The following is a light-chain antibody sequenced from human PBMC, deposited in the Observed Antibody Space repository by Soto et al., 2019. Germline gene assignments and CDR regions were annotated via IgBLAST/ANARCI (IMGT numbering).Light chain of an antibody. CDR1: QSISDW. CDR3: QQYNSYPWT. CDR2: KAS. Sequence: DIQMTQSPSTLSASVGDRVTITCRASQSISDWLAWYQQKPGKAPKLLIYKASYLESGVPSRFSGSGSGTEFTLTISSLQPDDFASYYCQQYNSYPWTFGQGTKVEIK. J-gene: IGKJ1*01. V-gene: IGKV1-5*03.